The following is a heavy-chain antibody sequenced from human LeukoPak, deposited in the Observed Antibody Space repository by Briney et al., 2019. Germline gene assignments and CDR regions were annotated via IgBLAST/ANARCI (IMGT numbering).Heavy chain of an antibody. V-gene: IGHV3-74*01. CDR3: VTDTAMVYKNDY. Sequence: GGSLRLSCAASGFTFSSYEMNWVRQAPGKGLVWVSRINSDGSSTSYADSVKGRFTISRDNAKNTLYLQMNSLRAEDTAVYYCVTDTAMVYKNDYWGQGTLVTVSS. CDR2: INSDGSST. CDR1: GFTFSSYE. D-gene: IGHD5-18*01. J-gene: IGHJ4*02.